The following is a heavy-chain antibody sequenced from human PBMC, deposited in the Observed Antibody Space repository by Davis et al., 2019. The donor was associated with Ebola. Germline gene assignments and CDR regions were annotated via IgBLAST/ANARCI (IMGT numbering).Heavy chain of an antibody. Sequence: PGGSLRLSCAASGFTFSSYSMNWVRQAPGKGLEWVSSISSSSYIYYADSVKGRFTISRDNAKNSLYLQMNSLRAEDTAVYYCARVAAGGGGFDYWGQGTLVTVSS. D-gene: IGHD2-15*01. CDR1: GFTFSSYS. J-gene: IGHJ4*02. V-gene: IGHV3-21*01. CDR2: ISSSSYI. CDR3: ARVAAGGGGFDY.